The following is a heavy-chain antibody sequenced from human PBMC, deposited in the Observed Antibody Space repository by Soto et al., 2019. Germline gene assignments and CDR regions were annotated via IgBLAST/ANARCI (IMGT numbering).Heavy chain of an antibody. CDR1: GFTFSSYS. CDR2: ISSSSSYI. CDR3: ASHFNSGWRYYGMDV. D-gene: IGHD6-19*01. V-gene: IGHV3-21*01. Sequence: EVQLVESGGGLVKPGGSLRLSCAASGFTFSSYSMNWVRQAPGKGLEWVSSISSSSSYIYYADSVKGRFTISRDNAKNSLYLQMNSLRAEDTAVYYCASHFNSGWRYYGMDVWGQGTTVTVSS. J-gene: IGHJ6*02.